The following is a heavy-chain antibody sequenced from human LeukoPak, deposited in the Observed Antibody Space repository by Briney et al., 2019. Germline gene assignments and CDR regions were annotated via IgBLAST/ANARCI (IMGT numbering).Heavy chain of an antibody. CDR1: GFTFNSYG. CDR3: AKDQGRIQLYLLPYFDY. J-gene: IGHJ4*02. D-gene: IGHD5-18*01. CDR2: LRYDGSNK. Sequence: GGSLRLSCAASGFTFNSYGMHWVRQAPGKGLEWVAFLRYDGSNKYHADSVKGRFTISRDNSKNTLYLQMNSLRGEDTAVYYCAKDQGRIQLYLLPYFDYWGQGTLVTVSS. V-gene: IGHV3-30*02.